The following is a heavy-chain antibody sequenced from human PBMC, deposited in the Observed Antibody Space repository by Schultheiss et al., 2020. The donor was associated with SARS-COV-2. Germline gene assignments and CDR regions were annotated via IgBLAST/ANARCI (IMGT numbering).Heavy chain of an antibody. CDR3: ARDSRQRKGANYYYYMDV. CDR1: GGSISSYY. CDR2: IYYSGST. Sequence: SETLSLTCTVSGGSISSYYWSWIRQPPGKGLEWIGYIYYSGSTNYNPSLKSRVTISVDTSKNQFSLKLSSVTAADTAVYYCARDSRQRKGANYYYYMDVWGKGTTVTVSS. V-gene: IGHV4-59*12. D-gene: IGHD1-26*01. J-gene: IGHJ6*03.